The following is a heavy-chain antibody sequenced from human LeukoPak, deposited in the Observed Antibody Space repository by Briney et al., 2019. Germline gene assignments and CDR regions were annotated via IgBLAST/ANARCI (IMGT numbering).Heavy chain of an antibody. CDR3: ARLSRGSGSYYNVYYFDY. D-gene: IGHD3-10*01. CDR1: GGSLSTSSYY. CDR2: MYYSGSP. J-gene: IGHJ4*02. V-gene: IGHV4-39*01. Sequence: SETLSLTCTVSGGSLSTSSYYWGWIRQPPGKGLECIGSMYYSGSPYYNPSLKSRVTIYVDTSKNQLSLKLSSVIAADTAVYYCARLSRGSGSYYNVYYFDYWGQGSLVTVSS.